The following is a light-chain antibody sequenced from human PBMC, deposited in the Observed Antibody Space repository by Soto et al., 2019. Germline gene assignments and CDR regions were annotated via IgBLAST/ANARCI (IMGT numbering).Light chain of an antibody. Sequence: ETVMTQSPVTLSVSPGERATLSCRASQSVSSSYLAWYQQKPGQAPRLLIYGASSRATGIPDRFSGSGSGTDFTLTISRLEPEDFAVYYCQQYGSSPSSFGGGTKVDIK. CDR2: GAS. CDR1: QSVSSSY. V-gene: IGKV3-20*01. J-gene: IGKJ4*01. CDR3: QQYGSSPSS.